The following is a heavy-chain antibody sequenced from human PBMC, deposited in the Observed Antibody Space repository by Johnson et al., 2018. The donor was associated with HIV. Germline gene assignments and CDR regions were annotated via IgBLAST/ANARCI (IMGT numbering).Heavy chain of an antibody. J-gene: IGHJ3*02. D-gene: IGHD3-22*01. CDR1: GFTFSIFA. CDR3: ARASPMTNDTFDI. Sequence: QVQLVESGGGVVQPGGSLRLSCVASGFTFSIFAMHWVRQAPGKGLEWVSGVTRNDENNKYYADSVKGRFTISRDNAKNSLYLQMNSLIAEDTALYYCARASPMTNDTFDIWGQGTMVTVSS. CDR2: TRNDENNK. V-gene: IGHV3-33*01.